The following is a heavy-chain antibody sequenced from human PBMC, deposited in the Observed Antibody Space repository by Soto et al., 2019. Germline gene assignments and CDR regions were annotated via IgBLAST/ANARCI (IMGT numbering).Heavy chain of an antibody. V-gene: IGHV3-66*01. CDR2: IYSGGST. Sequence: EVQLVESGGGLVQPGGSLRLSCAASGFTVSSNYMSWVRQAPGKGLEWVSVIYSGGSTYYADSVKGRFTISRDNSKNTLYLQMNSLRAEDTAVYYCARNPYGFGGVMYNWFDPWGQGTLVTVSS. CDR3: ARNPYGFGGVMYNWFDP. CDR1: GFTVSSNY. D-gene: IGHD3-16*01. J-gene: IGHJ5*02.